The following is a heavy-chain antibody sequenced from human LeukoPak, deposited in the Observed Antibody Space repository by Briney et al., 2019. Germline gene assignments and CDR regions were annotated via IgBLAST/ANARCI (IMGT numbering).Heavy chain of an antibody. CDR3: TTAFSHCGGASCRNYFHNLDV. D-gene: IGHD2-21*01. CDR2: IKSSTDGGTT. CDR1: GFTVSNVS. Sequence: PGGSLRLSCIASGFTVSNVSMTWVRQVPGKGLEWVGHIKSSTDGGTTGYAAPVKGRFTISRDNSKNKVCLQMNSLTTEDTAVYYCTTAFSHCGGASCRNYFHNLDVWGQGTTVTVSS. V-gene: IGHV3-15*01. J-gene: IGHJ6*02.